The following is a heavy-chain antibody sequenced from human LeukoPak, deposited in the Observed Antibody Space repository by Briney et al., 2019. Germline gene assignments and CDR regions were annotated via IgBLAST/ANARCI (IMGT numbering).Heavy chain of an antibody. CDR3: VKDFGYRSSTDAFGI. D-gene: IGHD6-13*01. CDR2: ISWDGGST. Sequence: PGGSLRLSCAASGFTFDDYTMHWVRQAPGKGLEWVSLISWDGGSTYYADSVKGRFTISRDNSKNSLYLQMNSLRTEDTALYYCVKDFGYRSSTDAFGIWGQGTMVTVSS. V-gene: IGHV3-43*01. CDR1: GFTFDDYT. J-gene: IGHJ3*02.